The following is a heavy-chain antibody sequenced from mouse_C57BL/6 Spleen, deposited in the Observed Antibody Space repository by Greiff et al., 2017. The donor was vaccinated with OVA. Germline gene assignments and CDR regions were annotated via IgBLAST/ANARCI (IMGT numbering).Heavy chain of an antibody. J-gene: IGHJ3*01. V-gene: IGHV14-3*01. CDR1: GFNIKNTY. CDR3: ARGEFEYYGSPAWFAY. D-gene: IGHD1-1*01. Sequence: EVKLVESVAELVRPGASVKLSCTASGFNIKNTYMHWVKQRPEQGLEWIGRIDPANGNTKYAPKFQGKATITADTSSNTAYLQLSSLTSEDTAIYYCARGEFEYYGSPAWFAYWGQGTLVTVSA. CDR2: IDPANGNT.